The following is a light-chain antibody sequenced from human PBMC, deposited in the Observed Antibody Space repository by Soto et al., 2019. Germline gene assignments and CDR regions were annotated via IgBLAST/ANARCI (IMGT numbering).Light chain of an antibody. V-gene: IGKV3-15*01. CDR2: GAS. CDR1: QRVSSN. CDR3: QQYGSSPT. J-gene: IGKJ1*01. Sequence: EIVMTQSPATLSVSPGERATLSCRASQRVSSNLAWYQQKPGQAPRLLIFGASSRATGWPARFSGSGSGTEFTLTISSLQSEDFAVYSCQQYGSSPTFGQGTKVDIK.